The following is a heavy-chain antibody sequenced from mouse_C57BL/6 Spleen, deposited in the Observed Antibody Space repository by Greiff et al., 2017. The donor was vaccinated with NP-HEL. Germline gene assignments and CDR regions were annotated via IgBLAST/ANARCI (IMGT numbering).Heavy chain of an antibody. Sequence: EVQLQESGPGLVKPSQSLSLTCSVTGYSITSGYYWNWIRQFPGNKLEWMGYISYDGSNNYNPSLKNRISITRDTSKNQFFLKLNSVTTEDTATYYCARAGYHFAYWGQGTLVTVSA. CDR1: GYSITSGYY. CDR2: ISYDGSN. J-gene: IGHJ3*01. D-gene: IGHD2-2*01. CDR3: ARAGYHFAY. V-gene: IGHV3-6*01.